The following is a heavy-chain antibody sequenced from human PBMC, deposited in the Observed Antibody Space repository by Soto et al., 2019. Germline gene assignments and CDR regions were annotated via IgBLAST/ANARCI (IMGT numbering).Heavy chain of an antibody. D-gene: IGHD6-13*01. J-gene: IGHJ5*02. Sequence: QVQLVESGGGLVKPGGSLRLSCAASGFTFGDYYMTWIRQAPGKGLEWVSFIGNRGTGIYYADSVKGRFTIFRDNAKNSLYLQMNMLRAEDTAMYYCARDLRAVGMASRFDPWGQGTLVTVSS. CDR2: IGNRGTGI. V-gene: IGHV3-11*01. CDR3: ARDLRAVGMASRFDP. CDR1: GFTFGDYY.